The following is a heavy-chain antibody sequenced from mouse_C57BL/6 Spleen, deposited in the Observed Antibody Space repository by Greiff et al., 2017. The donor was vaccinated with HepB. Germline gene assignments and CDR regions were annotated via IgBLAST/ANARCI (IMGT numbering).Heavy chain of an antibody. J-gene: IGHJ2*01. CDR3: TTAYYGISYDY. D-gene: IGHD1-1*01. V-gene: IGHV14-4*01. CDR2: IDPENGDT. CDR1: GFNIKDDY. Sequence: VQLQQSGAELVRPGASVKLSCTASGFNIKDDYMHWVKQRPEQGLEWIGWIDPENGDTEYASKFQGKATITADTSSNTAYLQLSSLTSEDTAVYYCTTAYYGISYDYWGQGTTLTVSS.